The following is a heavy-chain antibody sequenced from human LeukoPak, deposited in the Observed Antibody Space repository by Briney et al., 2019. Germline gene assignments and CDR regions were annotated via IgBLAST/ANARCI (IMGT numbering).Heavy chain of an antibody. CDR2: ISSSSSYI. Sequence: GGSLRLSXAASGFTFSSYSMNWGRQAPGKGLEWVSSISSSSSYIYYADSVKGRFTISRDNAKNSLYLQMNSLRAEDTAVYYCARDYYYDSSGYPYDYWGQGTLVTVSS. CDR1: GFTFSSYS. J-gene: IGHJ4*02. CDR3: ARDYYYDSSGYPYDY. D-gene: IGHD3-22*01. V-gene: IGHV3-21*01.